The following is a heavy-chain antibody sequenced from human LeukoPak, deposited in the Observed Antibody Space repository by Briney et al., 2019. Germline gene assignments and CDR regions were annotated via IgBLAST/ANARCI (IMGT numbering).Heavy chain of an antibody. CDR2: ISCSGSTT. Sequence: GGSLRLSCAASGVTLSDYYMSWIRQAPGKGLEWVPYISCSGSTTYYADSVKGRFTISRDNAKNSLYLQMNSLGAEDTAVYYCARDPVCSSTSCYHDYYYGMDVWGQGTTVTVS. CDR1: GVTLSDYY. D-gene: IGHD2-2*01. CDR3: ARDPVCSSTSCYHDYYYGMDV. V-gene: IGHV3-11*01. J-gene: IGHJ6*02.